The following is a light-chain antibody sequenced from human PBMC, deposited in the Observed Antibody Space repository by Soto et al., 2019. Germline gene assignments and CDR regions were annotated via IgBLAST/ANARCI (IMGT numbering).Light chain of an antibody. V-gene: IGLV2-14*01. Sequence: QSALTQPASVSGSPGQSITISCTGTSSDVGGYNYVSWYQQHPGKAPKLMIYEVSNRPSGVSNRFSGSKSGNTASLTISGLQADDEADYYRSSYTSSSTPVVFGGGTKLTVL. CDR1: SSDVGGYNY. CDR3: SSYTSSSTPVV. CDR2: EVS. J-gene: IGLJ2*01.